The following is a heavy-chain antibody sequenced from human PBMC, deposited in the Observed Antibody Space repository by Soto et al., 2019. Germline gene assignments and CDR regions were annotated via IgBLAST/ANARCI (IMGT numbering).Heavy chain of an antibody. D-gene: IGHD4-17*01. Sequence: QVQLVQSGAEVKKPGSSVKVSCKASGGTFSSYTISWVRQAPGQGLEWMGRIIPILGIANYAQKFQGRVTITADKSTSTAYMELSSLRSEDTAVHYCARYHAVTTFEYWGQGTLVTVSS. CDR2: IIPILGIA. CDR1: GGTFSSYT. CDR3: ARYHAVTTFEY. J-gene: IGHJ4*02. V-gene: IGHV1-69*02.